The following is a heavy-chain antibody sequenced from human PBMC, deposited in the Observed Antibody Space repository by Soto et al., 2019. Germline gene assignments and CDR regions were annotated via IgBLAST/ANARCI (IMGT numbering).Heavy chain of an antibody. CDR2: ISYDGIRK. D-gene: IGHD6-19*01. CDR3: ARSIAVAGLDY. J-gene: IGHJ4*02. CDR1: GFSFSSYS. Sequence: QVQLVESGGGVVQPGGSLRLSCVASGFSFSSYSFHWIRQAPGKGLKWVSLISYDGIRKNYEDSVKGRFTIYRDSSKNTVYLQMNSLRSDDTAVYYCARSIAVAGLDYWGQGTLVTVSS. V-gene: IGHV3-30-3*01.